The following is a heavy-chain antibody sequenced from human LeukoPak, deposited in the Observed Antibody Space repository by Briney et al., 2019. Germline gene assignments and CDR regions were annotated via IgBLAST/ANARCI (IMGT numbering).Heavy chain of an antibody. CDR3: ARWYYDSSGNAFDI. CDR2: IYYSGST. V-gene: IGHV4-39*07. J-gene: IGHJ3*02. CDR1: GVSISSYY. Sequence: SETLSLTCTVSGVSISSYYWSWIRQPPGKGLEWIGSIYYSGSTYYNPSLKSRVTISVDTSKNQFSLKLSSVTAADTAVYYCARWYYDSSGNAFDIWGQGTMVTVSS. D-gene: IGHD3-22*01.